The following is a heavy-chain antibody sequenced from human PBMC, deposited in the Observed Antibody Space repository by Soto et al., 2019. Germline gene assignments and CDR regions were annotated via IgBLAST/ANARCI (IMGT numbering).Heavy chain of an antibody. V-gene: IGHV5-51*01. CDR1: GYSFTSYW. D-gene: IGHD6-13*01. J-gene: IGHJ6*03. Sequence: GESLKISCKGSGYSFTSYWIGWVRQMPGKGLEWMGIIYPGDSDTRYSPSFQGQVTISADKSISTAYLQWSSLKASDTAMYYCARCFRIEAADYYMDVWGKGTTVTVSS. CDR3: ARCFRIEAADYYMDV. CDR2: IYPGDSDT.